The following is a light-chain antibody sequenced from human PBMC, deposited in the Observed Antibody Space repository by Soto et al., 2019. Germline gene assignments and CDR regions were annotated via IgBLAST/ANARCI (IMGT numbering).Light chain of an antibody. CDR2: EVS. V-gene: IGLV2-14*01. Sequence: QSALTQPASVSGSPGQSITISCTGTSSDIGSNNYVSWFQQRPGKAPTLIIYEVSNRPSGVSTHFSGSKSGNTPSLTISGLLPEYESEYYCSSYTATTRLCGGGTKLTVL. CDR1: SSDIGSNNY. CDR3: SSYTATTRL. J-gene: IGLJ3*02.